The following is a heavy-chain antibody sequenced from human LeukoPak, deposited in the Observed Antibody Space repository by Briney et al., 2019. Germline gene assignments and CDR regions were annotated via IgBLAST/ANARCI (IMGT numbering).Heavy chain of an antibody. CDR2: ISISSSYI. J-gene: IGHJ4*02. CDR1: GFTFRSYS. Sequence: PGGSLRLSCAASGFTFRSYSMNWVRQAPGKGLEWVSSISISSSYIYYADSVKGRFTISRDNAKNSLYLQMNGLRAEDTAVYFCARSDYCGGDCYSSLSNYWGQGTLVTVSS. V-gene: IGHV3-21*01. D-gene: IGHD2-21*02. CDR3: ARSDYCGGDCYSSLSNY.